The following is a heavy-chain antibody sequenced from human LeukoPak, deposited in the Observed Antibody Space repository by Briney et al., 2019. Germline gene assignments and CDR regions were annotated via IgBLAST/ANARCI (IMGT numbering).Heavy chain of an antibody. D-gene: IGHD2-2*01. V-gene: IGHV1-2*02. CDR2: INPNSGGT. Sequence: GASMKVSCKASGYTFTGYYMHWVRQAPGQGLEWMGWINPNSGGTNYAQKFQGRVTMTRDTSISTAYMELSRLRSDDTAVYYCATDSPGYCSSTSCPGAFDYWGQGTLVTVSS. CDR1: GYTFTGYY. J-gene: IGHJ4*02. CDR3: ATDSPGYCSSTSCPGAFDY.